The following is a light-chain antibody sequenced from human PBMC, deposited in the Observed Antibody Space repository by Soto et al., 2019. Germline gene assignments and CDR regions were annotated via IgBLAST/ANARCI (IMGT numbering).Light chain of an antibody. CDR2: SNN. J-gene: IGLJ2*01. CDR1: SFNIGINT. Sequence: QSVLTQPPSASGTPGQRVTISCSGSSFNIGINTVNWYQQLPGTAPKLLIYSNNQRPSGVPDRFSGSKSGTSASLAISGLQSEDEAYYHCAAWDDSLNGPVFGGGTKVTVL. CDR3: AAWDDSLNGPV. V-gene: IGLV1-44*01.